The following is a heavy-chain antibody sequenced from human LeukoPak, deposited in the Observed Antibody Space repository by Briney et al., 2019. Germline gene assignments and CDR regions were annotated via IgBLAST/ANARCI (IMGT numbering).Heavy chain of an antibody. CDR3: EKANYYDHLQPHAFDI. CDR2: ISGSGGST. D-gene: IGHD3-22*01. CDR1: GFTFSSYA. Sequence: PGGSLRLSCAASGFTFSSYAMSWVRQAPGKGLEWVSAISGSGGSTYYADSVKGRFTISRDNSKNTLYLQMNSLRAEDTAVYYCEKANYYDHLQPHAFDIWGQGTMVNVSS. J-gene: IGHJ3*02. V-gene: IGHV3-23*01.